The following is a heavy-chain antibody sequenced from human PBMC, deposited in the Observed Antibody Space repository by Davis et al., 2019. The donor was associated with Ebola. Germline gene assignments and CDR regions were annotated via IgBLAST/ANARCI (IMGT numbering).Heavy chain of an antibody. CDR1: GFTFSNYG. Sequence: PGGSLRLSCAASGFTFSNYGMHWVRQAPGKGLEWVAVISYDGSTKYYADSVKGRFTISRDNSKNTLYLQMNSLRAEDTAVYYCARDLINSARTFDYWGQGTLVTVSS. CDR3: ARDLINSARTFDY. J-gene: IGHJ4*02. CDR2: ISYDGSTK. V-gene: IGHV3-30*03. D-gene: IGHD4-23*01.